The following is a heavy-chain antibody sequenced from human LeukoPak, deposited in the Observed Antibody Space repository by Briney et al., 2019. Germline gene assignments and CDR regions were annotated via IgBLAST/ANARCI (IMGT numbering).Heavy chain of an antibody. Sequence: TSVKVSCKASGFTFTSSAMQWVRQARGQSLEWIGWIVVGSGNTNYAQKFQERVTITRDMSTSTAYMELSSLRSEDTAVYYCAAARIAVAASYYMDVWGKGTTVTVSS. CDR2: IVVGSGNT. CDR1: GFTFTSSA. V-gene: IGHV1-58*02. D-gene: IGHD6-19*01. CDR3: AAARIAVAASYYMDV. J-gene: IGHJ6*03.